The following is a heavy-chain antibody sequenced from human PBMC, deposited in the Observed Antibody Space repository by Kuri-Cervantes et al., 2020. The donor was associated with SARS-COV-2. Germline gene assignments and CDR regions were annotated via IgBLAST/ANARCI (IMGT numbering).Heavy chain of an antibody. D-gene: IGHD1-26*01. CDR3: ASGRLSSDYFDY. CDR1: GYIFTNYD. V-gene: IGHV1-46*01. CDR2: ISPSVGGT. Sequence: ASVKVSCKASGYIFTNYDMSWVRQAPGQGLEWLGIISPSVGGTSYAQKFQGRVTMTRDTPTSTVYMELSSLRSEDTAVYYCASGRLSSDYFDYWGQGTLVTVSS. J-gene: IGHJ4*02.